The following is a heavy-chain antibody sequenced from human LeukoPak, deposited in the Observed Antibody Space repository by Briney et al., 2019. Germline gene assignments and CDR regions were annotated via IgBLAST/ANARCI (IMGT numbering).Heavy chain of an antibody. CDR3: ARHCCSGPAKRVFDI. J-gene: IGHJ3*02. CDR1: GGSVSSSNW. V-gene: IGHV4-4*02. D-gene: IGHD2-15*01. CDR2: IYHSGST. Sequence: PSETLSLTCAVSGGSVSSSNWWSWVRQPPGQGLEWIGEIYHSGSTNYNPSLKSRVTISVDTSNNQFSLRLGSVTAADTAVYHCARHCCSGPAKRVFDIWGQGTMVTVSS.